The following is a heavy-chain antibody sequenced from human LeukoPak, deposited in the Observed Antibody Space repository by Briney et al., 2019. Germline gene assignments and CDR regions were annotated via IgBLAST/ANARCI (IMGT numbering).Heavy chain of an antibody. D-gene: IGHD3-10*01. CDR3: ARDLYGSGGDAFDI. V-gene: IGHV3-48*04. Sequence: GGSLRLSCVVSGFTFSRSTMNWVRQAPGKGLEWVSYVSSSGGGMLYADSVKGRFTISRDNAKNSLSLQMSSLRVEDTAVYYCARDLYGSGGDAFDIWGQGTMVTVSS. J-gene: IGHJ3*02. CDR1: GFTFSRST. CDR2: VSSSGGGM.